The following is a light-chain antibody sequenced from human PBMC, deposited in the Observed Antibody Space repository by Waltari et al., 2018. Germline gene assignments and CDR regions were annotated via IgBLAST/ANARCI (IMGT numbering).Light chain of an antibody. CDR2: AAS. V-gene: IGKV3-20*01. CDR3: QNHERLPAT. Sequence: EIVLTQSPGTLSLSPGERATLSCRASQSIGRYLVWYQQKPGQAPRLLIYAASSRATGIPDRFSGSGSGTDVSLTISRLEPEDFAVYYCQNHERLPATFGQGTKVEIK. J-gene: IGKJ1*01. CDR1: QSIGRY.